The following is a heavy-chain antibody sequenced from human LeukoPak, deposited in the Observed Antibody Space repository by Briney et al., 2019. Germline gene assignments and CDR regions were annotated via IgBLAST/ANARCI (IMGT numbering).Heavy chain of an antibody. CDR2: ISSSGSTI. Sequence: GGSLRLSCAASGFTFSSYKMNWVRQAPGKGLEWVSYISSSGSTIYYADSVKGRFTISRDNAKNSLYLQMNSVRAEDTAVYHCAELGITMCGGVWGNGTTVTLCS. CDR3: AELGITMCGGV. J-gene: IGHJ6*04. D-gene: IGHD3-10*02. CDR1: GFTFSSYK. V-gene: IGHV3-48*03.